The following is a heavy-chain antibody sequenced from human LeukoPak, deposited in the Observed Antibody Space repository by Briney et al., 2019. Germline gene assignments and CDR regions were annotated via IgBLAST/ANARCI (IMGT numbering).Heavy chain of an antibody. V-gene: IGHV4-59*01. D-gene: IGHD3-10*01. Sequence: SETLSLTCTVSGGSISSYYWSWIRQSPGKGLEWIGYISYSGSTNYNPSHKSRVTMSVDTSKNQFSLKLTSVTAADTAVYYCARAIGELYNWFDPWGQGTLVTVSS. CDR3: ARAIGELYNWFDP. CDR1: GGSISSYY. J-gene: IGHJ5*02. CDR2: ISYSGST.